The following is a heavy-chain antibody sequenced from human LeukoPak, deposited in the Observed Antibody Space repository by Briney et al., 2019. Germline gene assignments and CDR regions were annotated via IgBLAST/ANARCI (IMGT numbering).Heavy chain of an antibody. J-gene: IGHJ3*02. CDR1: GASIKTYH. V-gene: IGHV4-4*07. D-gene: IGHD5-12*01. CDR2: FYATEGT. CDR3: ARSAHSGFDI. Sequence: SETLSLTCIMSGASIKTYHWSWIRQSAGKGLEWIGRFYATEGTHYNPSLSSRATLSIDTSKNHFSLKLSSVTAADTAVYYCARSAHSGFDIWGQGTMVTVSS.